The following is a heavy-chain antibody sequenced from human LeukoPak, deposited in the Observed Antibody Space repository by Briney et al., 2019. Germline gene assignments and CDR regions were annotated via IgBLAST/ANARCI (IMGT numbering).Heavy chain of an antibody. D-gene: IGHD6-19*01. CDR1: GFTFSSYW. CDR3: ARAIAVAGSLEFDY. V-gene: IGHV3-74*01. J-gene: IGHJ4*02. CDR2: INSDGSST. Sequence: PGGSLRPSCAASGFTFSSYWMHWVRQAPGKGLVWVSRINSDGSSTSYADSVKGRFTISRDNAKNTLYLQMNSLRAEDTAVYYCARAIAVAGSLEFDYWGQGTLVTVSS.